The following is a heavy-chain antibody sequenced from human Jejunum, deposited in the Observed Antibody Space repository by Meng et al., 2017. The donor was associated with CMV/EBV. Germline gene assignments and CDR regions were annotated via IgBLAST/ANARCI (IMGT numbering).Heavy chain of an antibody. V-gene: IGHV1-18*01. Sequence: SVYAFTSSGSRWVRQAPGKGLEWMGWISPYNGNTHYVKKLQGRVTMTPDTSTSTAYMELRSLRSDDTAVYYCARGVVTMIRYYFDYWGQGTLVTVSS. J-gene: IGHJ4*02. CDR2: ISPYNGNT. CDR1: VYAFTSSG. CDR3: ARGVVTMIRYYFDY. D-gene: IGHD3-22*01.